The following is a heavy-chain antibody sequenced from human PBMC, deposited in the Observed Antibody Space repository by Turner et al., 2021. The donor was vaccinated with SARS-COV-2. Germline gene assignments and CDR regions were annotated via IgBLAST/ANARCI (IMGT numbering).Heavy chain of an antibody. CDR2: IYSGGST. CDR3: ARDLDYYGMDV. V-gene: IGHV3-53*02. CDR1: GVTVSSNY. J-gene: IGHJ6*02. Sequence: EVQLVETGGGLIQPGGSLRLSCAASGVTVSSNYMGWVRQAPGKGLEGVSVIYSGGSTYYADSVKGRFTISRDNSKNTLYLQMNSLRAEDTAVYYCARDLDYYGMDVWGQGTTVTVSS.